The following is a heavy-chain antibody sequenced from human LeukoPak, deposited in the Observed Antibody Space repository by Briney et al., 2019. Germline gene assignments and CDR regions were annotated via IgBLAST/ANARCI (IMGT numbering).Heavy chain of an antibody. J-gene: IGHJ6*04. D-gene: IGHD3-10*01. Sequence: GGSQSLFCAACGFTFNFKNMIGLRQSRGGGLEGVVNLKQYGSEKYCVDSVKGRFTISRDNAKNSLYMQMNRLRAEDTAVYYCARVDYYGSGSTEDVWGKGTTVTIYS. CDR1: GFTFNFKN. CDR3: ARVDYYGSGSTEDV. CDR2: LKQYGSEK. V-gene: IGHV3-7*01.